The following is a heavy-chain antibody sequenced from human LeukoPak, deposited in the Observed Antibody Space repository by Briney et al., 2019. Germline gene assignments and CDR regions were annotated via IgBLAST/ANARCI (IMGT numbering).Heavy chain of an antibody. CDR3: AKVCSSTSCNEGGIAFDI. J-gene: IGHJ3*02. D-gene: IGHD2-2*01. V-gene: IGHV3-30-3*01. CDR2: IIYCGSNI. CDR1: GFSFSSYD. Sequence: GGPLRLSCAASGFSFSSYDMHWVRQAPGKGLEGVAYIIYCGSNIYYADSVKGRFTISRDNYKNTLYLQMNSLRAEDRAVYFCAKVCSSTSCNEGGIAFDIWGQGTMVTVSS.